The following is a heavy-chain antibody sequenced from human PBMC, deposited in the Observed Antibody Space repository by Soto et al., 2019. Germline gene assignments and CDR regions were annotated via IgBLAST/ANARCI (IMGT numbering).Heavy chain of an antibody. V-gene: IGHV3-11*01. D-gene: IGHD2-2*02. CDR1: GFTFSDYY. CDR3: ASAAIAAPNYSMDV. CDR2: ISSSADII. Sequence: QVQLVESGGGLVKPGGSLRLSCAASGFTFSDYYMTWIRQAPGKGLEWVSYISSSADIIYYADSVKGRFTISRDNAKNSLSLQMNSLRAEDAAVYYCASAAIAAPNYSMDVWGKGTTVTVA. J-gene: IGHJ6*03.